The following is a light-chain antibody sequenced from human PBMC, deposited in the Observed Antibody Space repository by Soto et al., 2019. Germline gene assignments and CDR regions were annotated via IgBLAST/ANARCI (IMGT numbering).Light chain of an antibody. CDR3: QQYNNWPII. J-gene: IGKJ5*01. CDR2: RAS. V-gene: IGKV3-15*01. CDR1: QSVSSN. Sequence: EMVMTQSPATLSVSPGERATLSFRASQSVSSNLAWYQQKPGQAPRLLIYRASTRATGIPARFSGSGSGTEFTLTISSLQTEDFALYYCQQYNNWPIIFGQGTRLEIK.